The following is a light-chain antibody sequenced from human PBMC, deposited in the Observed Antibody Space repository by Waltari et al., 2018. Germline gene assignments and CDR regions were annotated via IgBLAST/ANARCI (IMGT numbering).Light chain of an antibody. CDR1: SGHSSNI. J-gene: IGLJ3*02. CDR2: VNSDGSH. V-gene: IGLV4-69*01. Sequence: QLVLTQSPSASASLGASVKLTCTLSSGHSSNIIAWHQQQPEKGPRYLMKVNSDGSHSKGDEIPDRFSGSSSGAERYLTIASVQSEDEAEYYCQTGGHGTWVFGGGTKLTVL. CDR3: QTGGHGTWV.